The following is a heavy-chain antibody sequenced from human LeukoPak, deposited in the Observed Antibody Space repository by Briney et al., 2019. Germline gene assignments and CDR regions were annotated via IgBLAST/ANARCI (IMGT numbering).Heavy chain of an antibody. CDR1: GYTFTNYY. J-gene: IGHJ4*02. Sequence: RASVTVSCKASGYTFTNYYMHWVRQAPGQGLEWMGGIIPIFGTANYAQKFQGRVTITADESTSTAYMELSSLRSEDTAVYYCATGYSGYDPWYYWGQGTLVTVSS. CDR3: ATGYSGYDPWYY. D-gene: IGHD5-12*01. V-gene: IGHV1-69*13. CDR2: IIPIFGTA.